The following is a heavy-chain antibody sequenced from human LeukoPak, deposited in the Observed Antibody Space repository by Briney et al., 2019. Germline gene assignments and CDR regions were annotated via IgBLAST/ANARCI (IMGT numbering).Heavy chain of an antibody. V-gene: IGHV3-21*01. D-gene: IGHD3-10*01. CDR1: GFTFSSYS. J-gene: IGHJ6*02. Sequence: GGSLRLSCAASGFTFSSYSMNWVRQAPGKGLEWVSSISSSSSSYIYYADSVKGRFTISRDNAKNSLYLQMNSLRAEDTAVYYCARGGPLLWFGELLNYYGMDVWGQGTTVTVSS. CDR3: ARGGPLLWFGELLNYYGMDV. CDR2: ISSSSSSYI.